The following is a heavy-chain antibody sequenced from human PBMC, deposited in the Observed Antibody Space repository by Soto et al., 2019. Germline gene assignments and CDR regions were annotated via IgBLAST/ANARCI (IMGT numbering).Heavy chain of an antibody. J-gene: IGHJ4*02. CDR1: GYTFTGYY. V-gene: IGHV1-2*02. CDR3: ARVSPQLWPYLDY. Sequence: ASVKVSCKASGYTFTGYYMHWVRQALGQGLEWMGWINPNSGGTNYAQKFQGRVTMTRDTSISTAYMELSRLRSDDTAVYYCARVSPQLWPYLDYWGQGTLVTVSS. D-gene: IGHD5-18*01. CDR2: INPNSGGT.